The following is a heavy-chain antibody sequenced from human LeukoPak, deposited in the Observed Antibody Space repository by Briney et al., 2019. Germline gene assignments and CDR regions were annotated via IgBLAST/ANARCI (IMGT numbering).Heavy chain of an antibody. CDR3: ARPPYGSGSYYDY. V-gene: IGHV4-39*07. CDR1: GDSITNYY. D-gene: IGHD3-10*01. CDR2: IYYSGST. J-gene: IGHJ4*02. Sequence: SGTLSLTCSVSGDSITNYYWSWIRQPPGKGLEWIGSIYYSGSTYYNPSLKSRVTISVDTSKNQFSLKLSSATAADTAVYYCARPPYGSGSYYDYWGQGTLVTVSS.